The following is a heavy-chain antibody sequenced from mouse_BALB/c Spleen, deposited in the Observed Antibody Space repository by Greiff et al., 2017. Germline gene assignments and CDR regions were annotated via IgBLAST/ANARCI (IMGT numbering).Heavy chain of an antibody. CDR1: GFSFTSYG. Sequence: QVQLQQSGPGLVAPSQSLSITCTVSGFSFTSYGVHWVRQPPGKGLEWLGVIWAGGSTNYNSALMSRLSISKDNSKSQVFLKMNSLQTDDTAMYYCARANWDDAMDYWGQGTSVTVSA. CDR3: ARANWDDAMDY. V-gene: IGHV2-9*02. J-gene: IGHJ4*01. D-gene: IGHD4-1*01. CDR2: IWAGGST.